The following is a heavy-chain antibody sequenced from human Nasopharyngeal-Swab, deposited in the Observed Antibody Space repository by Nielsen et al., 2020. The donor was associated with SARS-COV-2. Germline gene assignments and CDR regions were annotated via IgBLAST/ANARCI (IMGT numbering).Heavy chain of an antibody. V-gene: IGHV3-30*04. D-gene: IGHD3-3*01. J-gene: IGHJ6*03. CDR3: ARDSVYNFGVFIITTSFMDV. CDR2: ISYDGSHE. Sequence: GGSLRLSCEASGFTCSSFAMHWVRQAPGKGLEWVGLISYDGSHENYADSVRGRFTISRDNSKDTVHLQMNSLRPEDTAVYYCARDSVYNFGVFIITTSFMDVWGKGTTVTVSS. CDR1: GFTCSSFA.